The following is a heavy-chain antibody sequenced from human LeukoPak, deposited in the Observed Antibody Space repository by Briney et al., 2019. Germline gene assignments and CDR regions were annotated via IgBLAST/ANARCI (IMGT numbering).Heavy chain of an antibody. V-gene: IGHV3-23*01. CDR1: EFTFNIYP. Sequence: GSLRLSCAASEFTFNIYPMHWVRQAPGKGLEWVSSITGSGALTYYADSVKGRFTISKDNAMDTLFLQMNSLRADDTAVYYCAKDRVDGSGSQFDSWGQGSLVTVSS. J-gene: IGHJ4*02. CDR2: ITGSGALT. D-gene: IGHD3-10*01. CDR3: AKDRVDGSGSQFDS.